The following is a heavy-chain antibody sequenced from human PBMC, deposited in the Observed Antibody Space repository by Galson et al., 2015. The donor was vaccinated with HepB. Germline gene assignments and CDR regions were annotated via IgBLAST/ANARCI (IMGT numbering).Heavy chain of an antibody. Sequence: SVKVSCKASGGTFSSYAISWVRQAPGQGLEWMGGIIPIFGTANYAQKFQGRVTITADESTSTAYMELSSLRSEDTAVYYCASSTNYSPTTMYYFDYWGQGTLVTVSS. V-gene: IGHV1-69*13. J-gene: IGHJ4*02. D-gene: IGHD1-26*01. CDR2: IIPIFGTA. CDR1: GGTFSSYA. CDR3: ASSTNYSPTTMYYFDY.